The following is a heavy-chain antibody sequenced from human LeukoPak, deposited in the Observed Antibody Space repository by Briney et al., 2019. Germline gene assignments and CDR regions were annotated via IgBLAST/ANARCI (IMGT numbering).Heavy chain of an antibody. CDR2: INQDGGGR. CDR1: GFTFTSYW. CDR3: ARQRRYCSGDNCYQRTFDY. Sequence: GGSLRLSCAASGFTFTSYWMTWVRQAPGKGLEWVANINQDGGGRYYVDSVKGRFTISRDNAKNSLYLQMNSLRAEDTAVYYCARQRRYCSGDNCYQRTFDYWGQGTLVTVSS. V-gene: IGHV3-7*01. J-gene: IGHJ4*02. D-gene: IGHD2-15*01.